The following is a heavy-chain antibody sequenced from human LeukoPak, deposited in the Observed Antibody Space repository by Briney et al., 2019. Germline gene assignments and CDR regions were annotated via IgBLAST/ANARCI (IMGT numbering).Heavy chain of an antibody. J-gene: IGHJ4*02. D-gene: IGHD3-16*02. CDR3: ARAIYDYVWGSYLDY. CDR1: GGSISSGSYY. Sequence: SETLSLTCTVSGGSISSGSYYWSWIRQPPGKGLEWIGRIYTSGSTNYNPSLKSRVTISVDTSKNQFSLKLSSVTAADTAVYYCARAIYDYVWGSYLDYWGQGTLVTVSS. V-gene: IGHV4-61*02. CDR2: IYTSGST.